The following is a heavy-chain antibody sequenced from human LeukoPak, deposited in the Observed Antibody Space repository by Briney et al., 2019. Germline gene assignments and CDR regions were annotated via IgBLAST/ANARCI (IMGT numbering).Heavy chain of an antibody. CDR3: ARQHGDYRPPYYYYMDV. CDR2: IYCSGST. V-gene: IGHV4-59*08. D-gene: IGHD4-17*01. CDR1: GGSISSYY. J-gene: IGHJ6*03. Sequence: SETLSLTCTVSGGSISSYYWSWIRQPPGKGLEWMGYIYCSGSTNYNPSLKSRVTISLDTSKNQFSLKLSSVTAADTAVYYCARQHGDYRPPYYYYMDVWGKGTTVTVSS.